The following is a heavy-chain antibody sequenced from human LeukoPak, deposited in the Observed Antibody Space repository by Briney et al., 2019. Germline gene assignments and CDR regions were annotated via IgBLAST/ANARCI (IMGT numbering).Heavy chain of an antibody. J-gene: IGHJ3*02. CDR1: GFPFRAYG. Sequence: PGGSLRLSCAASGFPFRAYGIHWVRQAAGKGLEWVAFIRYDGTSKYYIDSVKGRFSISRDTSKNTVSMQMNRLRDEDTAVYYCAKEDKGYSFGFDAFDTWGQGTMVTVSA. CDR3: AKEDKGYSFGFDAFDT. D-gene: IGHD5-18*01. V-gene: IGHV3-30*02. CDR2: IRYDGTSK.